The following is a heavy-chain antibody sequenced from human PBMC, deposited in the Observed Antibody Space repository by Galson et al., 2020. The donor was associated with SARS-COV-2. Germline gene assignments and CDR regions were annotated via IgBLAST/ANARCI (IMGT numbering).Heavy chain of an antibody. CDR1: GGSISSREYY. D-gene: IGHD3-10*01. CDR2: IYYTGST. CDR3: ARVIGVREVFDL. Sequence: SEPLSLTCTVSGGSISSREYYWSWVRQPPGKGLEWIGYIYYTGSTYYSPSLKSRLTISIDTSKNQFSLNVRSVTAADTAFYYCARVIGVREVFDLWGQGTLVTVSS. V-gene: IGHV4-30-4*01. J-gene: IGHJ4*02.